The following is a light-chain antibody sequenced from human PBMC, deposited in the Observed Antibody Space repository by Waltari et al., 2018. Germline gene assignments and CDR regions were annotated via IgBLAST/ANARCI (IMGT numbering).Light chain of an antibody. CDR3: QQVKTYPLT. V-gene: IGKV1-9*01. Sequence: DIQLTQSPSFLSASVGHRITITCRASQEISSNLAWYQQKPGRAPKVLISGASSLQSGVASRFSGSRSGTEFNLTISSLQPEDFATYYCQQVKTYPLTFGGGTKLEIK. J-gene: IGKJ4*01. CDR1: QEISSN. CDR2: GAS.